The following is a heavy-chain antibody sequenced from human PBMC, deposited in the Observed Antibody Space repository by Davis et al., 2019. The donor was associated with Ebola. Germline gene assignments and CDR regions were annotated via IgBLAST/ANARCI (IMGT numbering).Heavy chain of an antibody. V-gene: IGHV3-7*01. J-gene: IGHJ4*02. CDR3: ATWSYAILSTDY. Sequence: GESLKISCAASGFIFSDYWISWVRQAPGKGLEWVANIKQDGSEKYYVDSVKGRFTISRDNSKSTLYLQMNSLRPEDTAAYYCATWSYAILSTDYWGQGTLVSVSS. CDR1: GFIFSDYW. CDR2: IKQDGSEK. D-gene: IGHD2-8*01.